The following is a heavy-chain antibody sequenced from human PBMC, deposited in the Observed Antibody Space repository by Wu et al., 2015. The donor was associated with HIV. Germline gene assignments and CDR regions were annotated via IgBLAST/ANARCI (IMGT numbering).Heavy chain of an antibody. CDR1: GGTFSNYG. J-gene: IGHJ5*02. D-gene: IGHD2-21*02. CDR2: MDPNNGAT. Sequence: QVQLVQSGAEVKKPGSSVKVSCKASGGTFSNYGISWVRQAPGQGLEWMGWMDPNNGATNYAPKFQGMIIMTRDTSINTVYMELNWLTSGDTAMYYCTKGPLFCSTTDCYSNWFDPWAREPWSPSPQ. V-gene: IGHV1-2*02. CDR3: TKGPLFCSTTDCYSNWFDP.